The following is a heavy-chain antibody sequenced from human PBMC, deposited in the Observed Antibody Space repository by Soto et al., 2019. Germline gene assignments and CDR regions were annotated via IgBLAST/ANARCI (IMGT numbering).Heavy chain of an antibody. CDR1: GFSLSTSGVG. D-gene: IGHD3-3*02. CDR3: AHRLVVLEAFDY. J-gene: IGHJ4*02. CDR2: TYWNDDK. Sequence: QITLKESGPTLVKPTQTLTLTCTFSGFSLSTSGVGVGWIRQPPGKALEWLALTYWNDDKRYSPSLKSRLTITKDTSKNQVVLTMTNMDPVDTATYYCAHRLVVLEAFDYWGQGTLVTVSS. V-gene: IGHV2-5*01.